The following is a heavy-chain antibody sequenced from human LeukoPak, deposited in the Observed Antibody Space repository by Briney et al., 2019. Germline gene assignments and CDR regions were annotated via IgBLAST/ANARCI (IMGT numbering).Heavy chain of an antibody. D-gene: IGHD3-22*01. Sequence: PGGSPRLSCAASGFTFSTYWMSWVRQAPGKGREWVANIKQDGSEKYYVYSVKGRFTIFRDNAKNSLYLQMNSLRVDHTAVYYCARTYYYDSSGYFDAFDIWGQGTMVTVSS. V-gene: IGHV3-7*01. CDR3: ARTYYYDSSGYFDAFDI. J-gene: IGHJ3*02. CDR2: IKQDGSEK. CDR1: GFTFSTYW.